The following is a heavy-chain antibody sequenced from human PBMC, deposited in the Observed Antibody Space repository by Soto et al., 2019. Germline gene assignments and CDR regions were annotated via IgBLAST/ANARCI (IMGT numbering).Heavy chain of an antibody. D-gene: IGHD2-2*01. J-gene: IGHJ6*02. Sequence: ASVKVSCKASGYTFTSYGISWVRQAPGQGLEWMGWISAYNGNTNYAQKLQGRDTMTTDTSTSTAYMELRSLRSDDTAVYYCARGTVVVPAASTYYYYGMDVWGQGTTVTVSS. CDR3: ARGTVVVPAASTYYYYGMDV. CDR1: GYTFTSYG. V-gene: IGHV1-18*01. CDR2: ISAYNGNT.